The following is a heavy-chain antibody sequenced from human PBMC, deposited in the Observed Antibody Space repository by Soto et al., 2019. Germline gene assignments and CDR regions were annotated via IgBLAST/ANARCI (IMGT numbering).Heavy chain of an antibody. J-gene: IGHJ2*01. CDR1: GDSVSSVTAT. CDR2: TYYRSKRYY. Sequence: QVQLQQSGPGLVKPSQTLSLMCDISGDSVSSVTATWSWIRQSPSRGLGWLGRTYYRSKRYYDYEVAVKSRIVINPDTSKNQLTLDLNSMTPEDTAVYFCARDGSGFHWYFDVWGRGTLVTVSS. V-gene: IGHV6-1*01. D-gene: IGHD6-19*01. CDR3: ARDGSGFHWYFDV.